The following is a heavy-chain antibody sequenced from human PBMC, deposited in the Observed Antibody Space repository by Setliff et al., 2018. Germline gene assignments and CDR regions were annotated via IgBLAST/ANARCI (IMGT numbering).Heavy chain of an antibody. J-gene: IGHJ4*02. CDR2: INHRGST. D-gene: IGHD6-6*01. Sequence: LSLTCAAYGGTFSDYHWTWIRQSPEKGLEWIGEINHRGSTNYNPSLKSRVTISIDTSKDQFSLKLISMTAADTAVYYCARGRNIAARLLDSGGQGTLVTVSS. CDR3: ARGRNIAARLLDS. V-gene: IGHV4-34*01. CDR1: GGTFSDYH.